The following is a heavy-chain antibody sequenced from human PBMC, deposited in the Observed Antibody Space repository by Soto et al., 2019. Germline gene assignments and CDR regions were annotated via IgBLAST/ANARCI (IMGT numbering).Heavy chain of an antibody. CDR2: ISYDGSNK. CDR1: GFTFSSYA. Sequence: GGSLRLSCAASGFTFSSYAMHWVRQAPGKGLEWVAVISYDGSNKYYADSVKGRFTISRDNSKNTLYLQMNSLRAEDTAVYYCARDWDPDLRGAFDIWGQGTMVTVS. D-gene: IGHD3-10*01. CDR3: ARDWDPDLRGAFDI. J-gene: IGHJ3*02. V-gene: IGHV3-30*04.